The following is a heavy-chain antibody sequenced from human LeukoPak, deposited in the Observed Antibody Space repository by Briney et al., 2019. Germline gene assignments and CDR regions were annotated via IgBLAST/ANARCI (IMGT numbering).Heavy chain of an antibody. CDR3: ARENIAAGGGGFQH. J-gene: IGHJ1*01. D-gene: IGHD5-12*01. V-gene: IGHV1-18*01. CDR1: GYTFTSYG. Sequence: ASGKVSCKASGYTFTSYGVSWVRQAPGQGLEWMGWISAYNGNTNYAQKLPGRVTMTTDTSTSPAYMELRSLSSDDTAVYYCARENIAAGGGGFQHWGQGTLVTVSS. CDR2: ISAYNGNT.